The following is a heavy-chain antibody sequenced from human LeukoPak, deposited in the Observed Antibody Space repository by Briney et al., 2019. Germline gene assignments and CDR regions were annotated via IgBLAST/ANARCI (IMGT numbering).Heavy chain of an antibody. V-gene: IGHV3-53*01. D-gene: IGHD6-19*01. Sequence: GGSLRLSCAASGFTVSSNYMSWVRQAPGKGLEWVSVIYSGGSTYYADSVKGRFTTSRDNSKNTLYLQMNSLRAEDTAVYYCAGVEDSSGCFIPWGQGTLVTVSS. CDR2: IYSGGST. J-gene: IGHJ5*02. CDR1: GFTVSSNY. CDR3: AGVEDSSGCFIP.